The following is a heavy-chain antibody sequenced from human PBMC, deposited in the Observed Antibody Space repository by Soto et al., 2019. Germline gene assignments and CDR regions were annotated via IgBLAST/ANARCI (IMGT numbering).Heavy chain of an antibody. CDR2: ISSNGGST. Sequence: GGSLRLSCSGSGFTFSSYAMHWVRQAPGKGLEYASAISSNGGSTYYADSAKGRFTISRDNSEKTLYLQMTSLRVEDTAVYYCVKGKYPSSGLLDWFDPWGQGTVVTVSS. CDR3: VKGKYPSSGLLDWFDP. CDR1: GFTFSSYA. D-gene: IGHD3-10*01. J-gene: IGHJ5*01. V-gene: IGHV3-64D*06.